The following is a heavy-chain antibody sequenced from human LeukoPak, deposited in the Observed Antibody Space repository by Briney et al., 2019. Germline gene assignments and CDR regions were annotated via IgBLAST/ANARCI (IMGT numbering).Heavy chain of an antibody. CDR1: GFIFSNHA. CDR2: ISGSGST. D-gene: IGHD3-16*01. V-gene: IGHV3-23*01. J-gene: IGHJ4*02. Sequence: GGSLRLSCAASGFIFSNHAMSWVRQAPGKGLEWVSGISGSGSTSYTDSVKGRFTISRDNSKNTLYLQMNGLRDEDTAVYYCAKDLVGGLPDYFDCWGQGTLVAVSS. CDR3: AKDLVGGLPDYFDC.